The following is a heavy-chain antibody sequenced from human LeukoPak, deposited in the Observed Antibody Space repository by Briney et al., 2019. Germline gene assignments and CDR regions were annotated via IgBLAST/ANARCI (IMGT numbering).Heavy chain of an antibody. D-gene: IGHD3-10*01. J-gene: IGHJ4*02. V-gene: IGHV4-34*01. CDR2: INHSGST. CDR1: GGSFSGYY. CDR3: ARGYYYGSGNPD. Sequence: PSETLSLTCAVYGGSFSGYYWSWIRQPPGKGLEWIGEINHSGSTNYNPSLKSRVTISVDTSKNQFSLKLSSVTAADTAVYYCARGYYYGSGNPDWGQGTLVTVSS.